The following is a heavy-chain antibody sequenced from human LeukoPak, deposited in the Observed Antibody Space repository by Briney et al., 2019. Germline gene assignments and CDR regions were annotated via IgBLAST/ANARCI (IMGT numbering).Heavy chain of an antibody. CDR3: ARASPGIAAAVDY. D-gene: IGHD6-13*01. CDR2: IYYSGST. Sequence: SETLSLTCTVSGGSISSYYWSWIRQPPGKGLEWIGYIYYSGSTNYNPSLKSRVTISVDTPKNQFSLKLSSVTAADTAVYYCARASPGIAAAVDYWGQGTLVTVSS. V-gene: IGHV4-59*01. J-gene: IGHJ4*02. CDR1: GGSISSYY.